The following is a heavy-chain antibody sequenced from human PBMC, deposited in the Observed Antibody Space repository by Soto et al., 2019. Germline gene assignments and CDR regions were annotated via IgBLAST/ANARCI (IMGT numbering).Heavy chain of an antibody. CDR1: GGSISSYY. V-gene: IGHV4-59*01. D-gene: IGHD5-12*01. CDR3: ARAHDIVATIYFDY. CDR2: IYYSGST. J-gene: IGHJ4*02. Sequence: SETLSLTCTVSGGSISSYYWSWIRQPPGKGLEWIGYIYYSGSTNYNPSLKSRVTISVDTSKNQFSLKLSSVTAADTAVYYCARAHDIVATIYFDYWGQGTLVTVSS.